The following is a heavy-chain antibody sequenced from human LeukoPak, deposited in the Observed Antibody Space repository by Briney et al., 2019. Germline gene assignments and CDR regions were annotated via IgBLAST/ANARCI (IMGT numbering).Heavy chain of an antibody. CDR3: ARRRGGFGEGEFDY. J-gene: IGHJ4*02. Sequence: SETLSLTCTVSGVAISGFYWNWIRQPPRKGLEWVGYSHTGGSLSSNPSLNSRVAFSMDTSKNQVSLRLTSVPATDTAVYSCARRRGGFGEGEFDYWGQGIPVTVST. V-gene: IGHV4-4*08. D-gene: IGHD3-10*01. CDR1: GVAISGFY. CDR2: SHTGGSL.